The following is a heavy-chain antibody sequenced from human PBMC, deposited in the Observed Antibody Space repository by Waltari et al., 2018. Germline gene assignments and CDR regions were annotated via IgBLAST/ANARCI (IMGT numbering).Heavy chain of an antibody. D-gene: IGHD3-16*01. CDR3: ARDPPDGYTYFDY. CDR1: GESVSSKTAA. CDR2: TYYRSRWYN. V-gene: IGHV6-1*01. Sequence: QVQLQQSGPGLVKPSQTLSLTCAISGESVSSKTAAWNWIRQSPSRGLEWLGRTYYRSRWYNNYAVSVKSRITINQDTSKNQFSLQLSSVTPEDTAVYYCARDPPDGYTYFDYWGQGTLVTVSS. J-gene: IGHJ4*02.